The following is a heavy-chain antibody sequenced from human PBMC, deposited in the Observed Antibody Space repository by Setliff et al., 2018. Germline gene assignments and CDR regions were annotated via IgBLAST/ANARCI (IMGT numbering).Heavy chain of an antibody. Sequence: ASVKVSCKTSGYSFTNYGINWVRQAPGQGLEWMGWNSVYAREFQGRVTMTIDTPTSTAYMELRSLRSDDTAVYYCAREAVVVLSTTSYYYFMDVWGKGTTVTVSS. D-gene: IGHD2-15*01. CDR2: NSV. CDR1: GYSFTNYG. J-gene: IGHJ6*03. CDR3: AREAVVVLSTTSYYYFMDV. V-gene: IGHV1-18*01.